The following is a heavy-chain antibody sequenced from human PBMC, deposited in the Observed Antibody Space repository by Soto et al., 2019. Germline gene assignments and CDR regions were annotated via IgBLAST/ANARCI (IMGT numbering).Heavy chain of an antibody. D-gene: IGHD5-12*01. CDR2: IYYSGST. CDR1: GGSISSYY. CDR3: ARRVEMATIKSSYFDY. J-gene: IGHJ4*02. Sequence: ETLSLTCTVSGGSISSYYWSWIRQPPGKGLEWIGYIYYSGSTNYNPSLKSRVTISVDTSKNQFSLKLSPVTAADTAVYYCARRVEMATIKSSYFDYWGQGTLVTVSS. V-gene: IGHV4-59*01.